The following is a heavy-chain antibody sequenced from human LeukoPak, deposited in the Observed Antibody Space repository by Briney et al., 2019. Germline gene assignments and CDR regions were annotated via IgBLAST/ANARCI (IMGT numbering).Heavy chain of an antibody. Sequence: ASVKVSCKASGYTFTSYALHWVRQAPGQGLEWMGWINAGTGNTQYSQKFQGRVTNTRDTSASTVYMELSSLRSEDTAVYYCARDLGGYCNSTSCFYAFDIWGQGTMVTVSS. CDR1: GYTFTSYA. CDR3: ARDLGGYCNSTSCFYAFDI. V-gene: IGHV1-3*01. D-gene: IGHD2-2*01. J-gene: IGHJ3*02. CDR2: INAGTGNT.